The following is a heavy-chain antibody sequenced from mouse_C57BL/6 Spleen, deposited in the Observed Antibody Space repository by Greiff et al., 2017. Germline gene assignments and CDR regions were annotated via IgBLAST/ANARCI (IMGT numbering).Heavy chain of an antibody. V-gene: IGHV14-2*01. Sequence: EVMLVESGAELVKPGASVKLSCTASGFNINDYYMHWVKQRTEQGLEWIGWIDPETGDTKYAPQFQGKATIPADTSSNTAYLQLSSLTSEDTAVYYCTRSLQLRYFDYWGQGTTLTVSS. J-gene: IGHJ2*01. CDR2: IDPETGDT. CDR3: TRSLQLRYFDY. D-gene: IGHD3-2*02. CDR1: GFNINDYY.